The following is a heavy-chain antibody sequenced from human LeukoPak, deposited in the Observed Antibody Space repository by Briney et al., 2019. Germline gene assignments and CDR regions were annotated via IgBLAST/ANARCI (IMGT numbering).Heavy chain of an antibody. J-gene: IGHJ3*02. Sequence: GGSLRLSCTASGFSFSSPGMNWVRQAPGKGLEWVSSINGGRTFKVYADSVKGRFTISRDNAKNSLYLQMDSLRAEDTAVYYCAKYQTGTWTSYDSSDIWGQGTLVTVSS. CDR3: AKYQTGTWTSYDSSDI. CDR2: INGGRTFK. V-gene: IGHV3-21*01. D-gene: IGHD1-7*01. CDR1: GFSFSSPG.